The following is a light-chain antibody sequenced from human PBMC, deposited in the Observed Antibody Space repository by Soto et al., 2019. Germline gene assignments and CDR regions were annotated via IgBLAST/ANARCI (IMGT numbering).Light chain of an antibody. CDR1: DVVGIN. Sequence: EIVMTQSPATLSVSPGERATLSCRASDVVGINLAWYQQKPGQAPRLLIYGASTRATGIPGRFSGSGFGTEFTLTISGLQPEDFAVYYCQQYNDWPPITFGQGTRLEIK. J-gene: IGKJ5*01. CDR3: QQYNDWPPIT. V-gene: IGKV3-15*01. CDR2: GAS.